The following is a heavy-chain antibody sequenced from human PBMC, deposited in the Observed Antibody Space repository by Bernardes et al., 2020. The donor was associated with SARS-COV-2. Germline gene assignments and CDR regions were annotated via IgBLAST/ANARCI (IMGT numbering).Heavy chain of an antibody. V-gene: IGHV3-72*01. J-gene: IGHJ1*01. Sequence: GGSLRLSCAASGFTFHTYAMGWVRQAPGKGLEWIGRTRNKANSYSTEYAASVKGRFTVARDDSKNSFYLQMNSLKTEDTAVYYCIESGYCSTTSCPRAYFQHWGQGTLVTVSS. CDR2: TRNKANSYST. D-gene: IGHD2-2*01. CDR1: GFTFHTYA. CDR3: IESGYCSTTSCPRAYFQH.